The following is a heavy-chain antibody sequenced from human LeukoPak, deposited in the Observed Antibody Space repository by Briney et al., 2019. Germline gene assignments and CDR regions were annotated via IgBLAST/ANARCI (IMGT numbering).Heavy chain of an antibody. Sequence: ASVKVSCKASGYTFTSYGISWVRQAPGQGLEWMGWISANDGNTDYPQKLQGRVTMTTDTSTSTAYMELRSLRSNDTAVYYCARESHVTREDYWGQGTLVTVSS. D-gene: IGHD3-10*01. V-gene: IGHV1-18*01. J-gene: IGHJ4*02. CDR2: ISANDGNT. CDR1: GYTFTSYG. CDR3: ARESHVTREDY.